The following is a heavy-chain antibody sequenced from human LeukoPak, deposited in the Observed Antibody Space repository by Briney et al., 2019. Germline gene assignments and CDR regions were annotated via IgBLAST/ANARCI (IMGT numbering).Heavy chain of an antibody. J-gene: IGHJ4*02. Sequence: GGSLSVSCEASGFTFNTHAMSWVRQAPEKGLEWVASVTSSGRTPYYADSVRGRFTISRDNSKNTMNLQMNSQRGVDTAVYYCAKDRPNFYETSGAYYKPRGDFWGQGSLVTVSS. V-gene: IGHV3-23*01. CDR1: GFTFNTHA. D-gene: IGHD3-10*01. CDR3: AKDRPNFYETSGAYYKPRGDF. CDR2: VTSSGRTP.